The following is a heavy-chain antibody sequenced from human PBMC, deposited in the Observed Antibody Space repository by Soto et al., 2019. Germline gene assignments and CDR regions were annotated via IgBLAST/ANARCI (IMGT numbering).Heavy chain of an antibody. CDR2: INHSGST. V-gene: IGHV4-34*01. J-gene: IGHJ4*02. D-gene: IGHD3-22*01. Sequence: SETLSLTCAVSGGSISSGGYSWSWIRQPPGKGLEWIGEINHSGSTNYNPSLKSRVTISVDTSKNQFSLKLSSVAAADTAVYYCARVGYYDSSGYSDYWGQGTLVTVS. CDR1: GGSISSGGYS. CDR3: ARVGYYDSSGYSDY.